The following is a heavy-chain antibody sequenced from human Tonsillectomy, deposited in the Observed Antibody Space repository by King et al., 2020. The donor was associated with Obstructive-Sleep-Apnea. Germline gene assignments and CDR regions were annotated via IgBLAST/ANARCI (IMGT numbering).Heavy chain of an antibody. CDR1: GGAFSDYY. Sequence: VQLQQWGAGLLKPSETLSLTCAVYGGAFSDYYWSWIRQPPGMWLEWIGEINHSGSTNCNPSLKSRVTISVDTPKNPFSLKLSSVTAADTAVYFCARGRFYGSNGGYWYFDLWGRDTLVTVSS. V-gene: IGHV4-34*01. CDR3: ARGRFYGSNGGYWYFDL. J-gene: IGHJ2*01. D-gene: IGHD4-23*01. CDR2: INHSGST.